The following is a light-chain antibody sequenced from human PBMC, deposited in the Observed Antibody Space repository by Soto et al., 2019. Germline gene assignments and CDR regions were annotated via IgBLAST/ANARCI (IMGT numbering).Light chain of an antibody. V-gene: IGKV3-11*01. Sequence: IVLTQSPAILSMSPGERATLSCRASQSASSYFAWYQQKPGQAPRLLIYDASNRAPGVPARFSGSGSGTDFTLTISSLEPEDFAVYYCQQRRYWPVTFGQGTKV. J-gene: IGKJ1*01. CDR3: QQRRYWPVT. CDR1: QSASSY. CDR2: DAS.